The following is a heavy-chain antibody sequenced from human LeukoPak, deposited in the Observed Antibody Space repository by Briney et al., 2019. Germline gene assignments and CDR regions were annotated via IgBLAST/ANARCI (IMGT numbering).Heavy chain of an antibody. CDR3: VSGTCGGSCYILDY. CDR1: EFTFSNYG. Sequence: GGSLRLSCEAPEFTFSNYGMHWVRQAPGKGLEWLAVISNDGSSRQYRDSVKGRFTVSRDNSKNTLYLQMNSLRAEDTAVYYCVSGTCGGSCYILDYWGQGTLVTVSS. V-gene: IGHV3-30*03. D-gene: IGHD2-15*01. CDR2: ISNDGSSR. J-gene: IGHJ4*02.